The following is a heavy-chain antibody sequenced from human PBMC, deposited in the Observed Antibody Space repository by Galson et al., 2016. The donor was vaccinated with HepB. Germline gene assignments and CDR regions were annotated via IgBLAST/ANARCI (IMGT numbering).Heavy chain of an antibody. CDR3: ARDRRGGSGSDWSHDYFDY. D-gene: IGHD6-19*01. J-gene: IGHJ4*02. CDR1: GFSFSSHG. CDR2: ISSGSSYI. Sequence: SLRLSCAASGFSFSSHGMSWVRQAPGKGLEWVSSISSGSSYIYYADSVRGRFIISRDNAKNSLYLQMNSLRAGDTAVYYCARDRRGGSGSDWSHDYFDYWGQGTLVTVSS. V-gene: IGHV3-21*01.